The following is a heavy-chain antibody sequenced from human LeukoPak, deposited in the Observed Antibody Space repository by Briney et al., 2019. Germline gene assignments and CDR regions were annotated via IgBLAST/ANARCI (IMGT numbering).Heavy chain of an antibody. V-gene: IGHV3-30-3*01. Sequence: GGSLRLSCAASGFTFSSYAMHWVRQAPGKGLEWVAVISYDGSNKYYADSVKGRFTISRDNSKNTLYLQMNSLRAEDTAVYYCAREYHESIFGVGNWFDPWGQGTLVTVSS. D-gene: IGHD3-3*01. J-gene: IGHJ5*02. CDR3: AREYHESIFGVGNWFDP. CDR2: ISYDGSNK. CDR1: GFTFSSYA.